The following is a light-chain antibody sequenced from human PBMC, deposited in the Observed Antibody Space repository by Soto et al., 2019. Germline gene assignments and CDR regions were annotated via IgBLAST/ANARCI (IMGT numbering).Light chain of an antibody. J-gene: IGKJ1*01. Sequence: DIQMTQSPSTLSASVGDRVTITCRASQSLDKYLAWYQQKPGKAPKLLIYEASSLESGVPARFSGSGSGTEFTLTISSLQPDDIATYYCQQYNTYSSWTFGQGTKVDI. CDR3: QQYNTYSSWT. V-gene: IGKV1-5*01. CDR2: EAS. CDR1: QSLDKY.